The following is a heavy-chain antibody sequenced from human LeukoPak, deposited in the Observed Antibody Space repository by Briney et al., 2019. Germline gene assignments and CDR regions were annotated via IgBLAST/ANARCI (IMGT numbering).Heavy chain of an antibody. J-gene: IGHJ4*02. CDR3: AKDSLTYYYDSSGYYSSLDY. CDR1: GFTFSTYA. D-gene: IGHD3-22*01. CDR2: ISYDGSNK. Sequence: GGSLRLSCAASGFTFSTYAMHWVRQAPGKGLEWVAVISYDGSNKYYADSVKGRFTISRDNSKNTLYLQMNSLRAEDTAVYYCAKDSLTYYYDSSGYYSSLDYWGQGTLVTVSS. V-gene: IGHV3-30-3*01.